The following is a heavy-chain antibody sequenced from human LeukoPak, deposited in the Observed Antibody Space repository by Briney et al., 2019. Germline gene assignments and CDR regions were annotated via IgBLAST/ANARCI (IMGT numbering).Heavy chain of an antibody. D-gene: IGHD2-15*01. J-gene: IGHJ6*02. CDR3: ARAPGYCSGGTCA. CDR1: GFTFSSYA. V-gene: IGHV3-23*01. Sequence: PGGSLRFSCAASGFTFSSYAMSWVRQAPGKGLEWVSAISGSGGSTYYADSVKGRFTISRDNSKNTLYLQMNSLRAEDTAVYYCARAPGYCSGGTCAWGQGTTVTVSS. CDR2: ISGSGGST.